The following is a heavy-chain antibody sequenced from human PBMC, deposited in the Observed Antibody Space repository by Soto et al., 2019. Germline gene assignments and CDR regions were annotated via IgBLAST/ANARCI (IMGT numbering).Heavy chain of an antibody. J-gene: IGHJ4*02. V-gene: IGHV3-23*01. Sequence: GGSLRLSCAASGFSFSSYAMSWVRQAPGKGLEWVSSISGSGANTYYVDSVKGRFTVSRDNSKNTLYLQMSSLRGEDTAVYKCAKAAAYHGSASYFPFDDWGLGTRVTSPQ. D-gene: IGHD3-10*01. CDR2: ISGSGANT. CDR3: AKAAAYHGSASYFPFDD. CDR1: GFSFSSYA.